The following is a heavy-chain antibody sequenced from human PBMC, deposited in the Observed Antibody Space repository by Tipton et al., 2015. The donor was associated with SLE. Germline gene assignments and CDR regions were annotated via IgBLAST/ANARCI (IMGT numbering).Heavy chain of an antibody. CDR2: INHSGST. D-gene: IGHD2-21*01. Sequence: TLSLTCAVYGGSFSGYYWTWIRQPPRKGLAGIGEINHSGSTNYSPSLKSRVTISVDTSKNQFSLKLSSVTAADTAVYYCARGGRICGGDCDPVYFLHGGQGVLDTGS. J-gene: IGHJ1*01. CDR3: ARGGRICGGDCDPVYFLH. V-gene: IGHV4-34*01. CDR1: GGSFSGYY.